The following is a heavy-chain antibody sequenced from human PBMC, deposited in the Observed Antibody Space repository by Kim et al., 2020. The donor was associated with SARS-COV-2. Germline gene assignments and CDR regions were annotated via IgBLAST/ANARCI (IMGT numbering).Heavy chain of an antibody. CDR2: IFRGGST. V-gene: IGHV3-53*01. CDR3: ARDPVGDGYSFFDY. J-gene: IGHJ4*02. D-gene: IGHD4-4*01. Sequence: GGSLRLSCAASGLTVSSNHMAWIRQAPGKGLEWVSVIFRGGSTYYAASVQGRFTISRDYSKDKLSLQMNSLRAEDTAIYYCARDPVGDGYSFFDYWGQGTMVIVSS. CDR1: GLTVSSNH.